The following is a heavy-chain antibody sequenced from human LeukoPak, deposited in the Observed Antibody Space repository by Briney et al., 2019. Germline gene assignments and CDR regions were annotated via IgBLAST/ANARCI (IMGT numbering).Heavy chain of an antibody. D-gene: IGHD3-10*01. CDR2: IYYSGSS. J-gene: IGHJ4*02. CDR1: GGSISSSSSY. Sequence: SETLSLTCSVSGGSISSSSSYWGWIRQPPGKGLEWIGSIYYSGSSFDNPALKSRVTISVDTSKNQFSLKLSSVTAADTAVYYCARGYGGIWFGELLPFDYWGQGTLVTVSS. CDR3: ARGYGGIWFGELLPFDY. V-gene: IGHV4-39*01.